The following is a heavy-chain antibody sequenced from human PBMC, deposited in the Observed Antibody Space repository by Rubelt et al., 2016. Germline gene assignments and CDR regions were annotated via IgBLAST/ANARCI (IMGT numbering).Heavy chain of an antibody. V-gene: IGHV1-18*01. Sequence: QVQLVQSGAEVKKPGASVKVSCKASGYTFTSYGISWVRQAPGQGLEWMGWISAYNGNTNHAKKLQGRVTMTTDTSTSKAYMELRSLRSDDTAVYYCARRDGYNWDDAFDIWGQGTMVTVSS. CDR2: ISAYNGNT. D-gene: IGHD5-24*01. CDR3: ARRDGYNWDDAFDI. CDR1: GYTFTSYG. J-gene: IGHJ3*02.